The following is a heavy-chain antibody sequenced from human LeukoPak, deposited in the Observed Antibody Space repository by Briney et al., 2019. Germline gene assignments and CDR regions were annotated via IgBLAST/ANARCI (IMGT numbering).Heavy chain of an antibody. J-gene: IGHJ3*02. CDR2: IIPIFGTA. Sequence: ASVKVSCKASGGTFSSYAISWVRQAPGQGLEWMGGIIPIFGTANYAQKFQGRVTITTDESTSTAYMELSSLRSEDTAVYYCARGGYCGGDCYSGKWYDAFDIWGQGTMVTVSS. D-gene: IGHD2-21*02. CDR1: GGTFSSYA. CDR3: ARGGYCGGDCYSGKWYDAFDI. V-gene: IGHV1-69*05.